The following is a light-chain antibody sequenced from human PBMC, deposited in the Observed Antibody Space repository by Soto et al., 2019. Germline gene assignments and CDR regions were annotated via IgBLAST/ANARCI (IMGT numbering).Light chain of an antibody. Sequence: QSVLTQPASVSGSPGQSITISCTGTTSDVGGYNYVSWYQQHPGKAPKLMIYGVSIRPSGASDRFSGSKSGNTASLTISGLQADYEADYYCSSYTSFRTSVFGTAPKVTVL. CDR1: TSDVGGYNY. CDR2: GVS. J-gene: IGLJ1*01. V-gene: IGLV2-14*01. CDR3: SSYTSFRTSV.